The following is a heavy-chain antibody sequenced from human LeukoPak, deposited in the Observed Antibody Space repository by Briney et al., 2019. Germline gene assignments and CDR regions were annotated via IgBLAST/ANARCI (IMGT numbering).Heavy chain of an antibody. D-gene: IGHD3-9*01. V-gene: IGHV1-2*02. J-gene: IGHJ4*02. Sequence: ASVKVSCKASGYTFINYYIHWVRQAPGQGLEWMGWINPNSGGTNYAQKFQDRVTMTRDTSTSTVYMELSSLKSEDMAVYYCAIAATGTRFDYWGRGTLVTVSS. CDR3: AIAATGTRFDY. CDR2: INPNSGGT. CDR1: GYTFINYY.